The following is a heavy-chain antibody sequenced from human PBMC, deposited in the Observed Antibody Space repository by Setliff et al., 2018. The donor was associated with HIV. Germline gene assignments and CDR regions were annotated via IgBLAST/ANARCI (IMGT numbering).Heavy chain of an antibody. CDR3: ARQLSNSLDF. CDR1: GYTFVSYD. Sequence: ASVKVSCKASGYTFVSYDINWVRQATGQGLEWMGWMNPNNGNTGYSQKFQGRVTMTRNTSISTAYMELSSLRSEDTAVYYCARQLSNSLDFWGQGAQVTVSS. D-gene: IGHD7-27*01. V-gene: IGHV1-8*02. J-gene: IGHJ4*02. CDR2: MNPNNGNT.